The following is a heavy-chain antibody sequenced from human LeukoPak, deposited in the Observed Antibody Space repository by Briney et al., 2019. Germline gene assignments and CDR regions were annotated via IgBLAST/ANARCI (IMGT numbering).Heavy chain of an antibody. D-gene: IGHD6-13*01. Sequence: ASVTVSCKASGYTFTSYGISWVRQAPGQGLEWMGWISAYNGNTNYAQKLQGRVTMTTHTSTSTAYMELRSLRSDDTAVYYCARESRRSSSWYWDYYYYGMDVGGQGTTVTVSS. CDR1: GYTFTSYG. V-gene: IGHV1-18*01. J-gene: IGHJ6*02. CDR3: ARESRRSSSWYWDYYYYGMDV. CDR2: ISAYNGNT.